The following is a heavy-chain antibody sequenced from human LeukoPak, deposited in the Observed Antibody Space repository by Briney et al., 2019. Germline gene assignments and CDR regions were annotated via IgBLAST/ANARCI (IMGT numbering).Heavy chain of an antibody. CDR2: INHSGST. D-gene: IGHD2-2*01. Sequence: PSETLSLTCAVYGGSFSGYYWSWIRQPPGKGLEWIGEINHSGSTNYNPSFKSRVTISVDTSKNQFSLKLSSVTAADTAVYYCARGNIDIVVVPAAIIIHYFDYWGQGTLVTVSS. CDR1: GGSFSGYY. J-gene: IGHJ4*02. V-gene: IGHV4-34*01. CDR3: ARGNIDIVVVPAAIIIHYFDY.